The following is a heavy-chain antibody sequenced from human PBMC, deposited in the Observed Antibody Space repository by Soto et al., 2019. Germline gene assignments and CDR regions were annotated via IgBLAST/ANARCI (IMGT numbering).Heavy chain of an antibody. D-gene: IGHD3-10*01. CDR1: GYTFTSYA. V-gene: IGHV1-3*01. J-gene: IGHJ4*02. Sequence: QVQLVQSGAEVKKPGASVKVSCKASGYTFTSYAMRWVRQAPGQRLEWMGWINAGNGNTKYSQKFQGRVTITRDTSASTAYMELSSLRSEDTAVYYCARDYYGSGSSWVGFDYWGQGTLVTVSS. CDR2: INAGNGNT. CDR3: ARDYYGSGSSWVGFDY.